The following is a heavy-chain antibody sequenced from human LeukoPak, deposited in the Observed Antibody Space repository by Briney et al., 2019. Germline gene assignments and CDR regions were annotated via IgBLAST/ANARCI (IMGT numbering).Heavy chain of an antibody. J-gene: IGHJ6*03. D-gene: IGHD3-3*01. V-gene: IGHV3-73*01. Sequence: GALRLSCAASGFTFSGSAMHWVRQASGKGLEWVGRIRSKANSYATAYAASVKGRFTISRDDSKNTAYLQMNSLKTEDTAVYYCTSVLRFLEWLDEYYMDVWGKGTTVTVSS. CDR3: TSVLRFLEWLDEYYMDV. CDR1: GFTFSGSA. CDR2: IRSKANSYAT.